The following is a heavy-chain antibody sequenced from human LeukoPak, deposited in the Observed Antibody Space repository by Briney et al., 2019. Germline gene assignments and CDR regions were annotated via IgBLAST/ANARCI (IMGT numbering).Heavy chain of an antibody. V-gene: IGHV4-39*07. CDR1: GGSISSSIYY. CDR3: ARKGSDTWYTYWFAP. CDR2: IFHSGST. J-gene: IGHJ5*02. Sequence: PSETLSLTCTVSGGSISSSIYYWGWIRQPPGKGLEWIGEIFHSGSTNYNSSLKSRVTISLDESENHFSLKLSSVTAADTAVYYCARKGSDTWYTYWFAPWGQGTLVTVSS. D-gene: IGHD6-13*01.